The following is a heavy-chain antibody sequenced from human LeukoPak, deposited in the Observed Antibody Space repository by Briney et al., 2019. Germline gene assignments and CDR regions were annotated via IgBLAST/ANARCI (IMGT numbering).Heavy chain of an antibody. Sequence: SETLSLTCTVSGGSISSYYWSWIRQPAGKGLEWIGRIYTSGTTHYNPSLKSRVTMSVDTSKNQFSLKLSSVTAADTAVYYCAANSADYNTLGSSYKVWGQGTLVAVSS. V-gene: IGHV4-4*07. CDR2: IYTSGTT. CDR3: AANSADYNTLGSSYKV. D-gene: IGHD3-10*01. J-gene: IGHJ4*02. CDR1: GGSISSYY.